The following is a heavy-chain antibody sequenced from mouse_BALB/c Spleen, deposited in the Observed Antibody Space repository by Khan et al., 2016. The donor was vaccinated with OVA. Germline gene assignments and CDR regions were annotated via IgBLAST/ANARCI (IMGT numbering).Heavy chain of an antibody. CDR1: GFAFSSYD. D-gene: IGHD4-1*01. Sequence: DVKLVESGGGLVKPGGSLKLSCAASGFAFSSYDMSWVRQTPEKRLEWVATISSRGSYTYYPDSVKGRFTISRDNARNTLYLQMSSLRSEDTALYYGVRQPSQTDYARDYWGQGTSVTVSS. J-gene: IGHJ4*01. V-gene: IGHV5-9*02. CDR3: VRQPSQTDYARDY. CDR2: ISSRGSYT.